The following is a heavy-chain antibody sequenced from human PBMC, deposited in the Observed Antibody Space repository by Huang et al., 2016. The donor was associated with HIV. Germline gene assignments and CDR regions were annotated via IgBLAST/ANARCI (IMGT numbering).Heavy chain of an antibody. CDR3: ARQWTILEWLLGLDV. J-gene: IGHJ6*02. Sequence: QMQLQQRGAGLLKPSETLSLTCGVSGGSFTGNYLTWIRQAPGKGLEWIGEVNDRGTTNDNPSRNGRVTLSLDKSNRELSLNLRSVTAADTAVYYCARQWTILEWLLGLDVWGQGTTVIVSS. CDR2: VNDRGTT. CDR1: GGSFTGNY. V-gene: IGHV4-34*02. D-gene: IGHD3-3*01.